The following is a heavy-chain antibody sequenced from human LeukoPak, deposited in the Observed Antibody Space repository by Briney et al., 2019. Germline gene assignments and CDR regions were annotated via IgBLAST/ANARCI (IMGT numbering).Heavy chain of an antibody. D-gene: IGHD3-22*01. CDR2: IYYSGST. J-gene: IGHJ4*02. Sequence: SETLSLTCTVSGGSISSSSYYWGWIRQPPGKGLEWIGNIYYSGSTYYNPSLKSRVTISVDTSKNQFSLKLSSVTAADTAVYYCARTYDTVDYWGQGTLVTVSS. CDR1: GGSISSSSYY. V-gene: IGHV4-39*07. CDR3: ARTYDTVDY.